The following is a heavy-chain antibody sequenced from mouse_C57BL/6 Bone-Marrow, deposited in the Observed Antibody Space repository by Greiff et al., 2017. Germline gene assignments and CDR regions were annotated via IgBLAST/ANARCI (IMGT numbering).Heavy chain of an antibody. V-gene: IGHV1-4*01. D-gene: IGHD2-1*01. J-gene: IGHJ2*01. CDR1: GYTFTSYT. CDR2: INPSSGYT. Sequence: VKLQESGAELARPGASVKMSCKASGYTFTSYTMHWVKQRPGQGLEWIGYINPSSGYTKYNQKFKDKATLTADKSSSTAYMQLSSLTSEDSAVYYCARGRNGNFDYWGQGTTLTVSS. CDR3: ARGRNGNFDY.